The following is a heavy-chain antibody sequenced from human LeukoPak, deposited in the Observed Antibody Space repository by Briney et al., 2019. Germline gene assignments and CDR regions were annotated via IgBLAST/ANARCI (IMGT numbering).Heavy chain of an antibody. J-gene: IGHJ2*01. Sequence: SETLSLTCTVSGGSISSYYWSWIRQPAGKGLEWIGRIYTSGSTNYNPSLKSRVTMSVDTSKNQFSLKLSSVTAADTAAYYCAGRVESTGSFDLWGRGTLVTVSS. CDR1: GGSISSYY. CDR2: IYTSGST. V-gene: IGHV4-4*07. CDR3: AGRVESTGSFDL. D-gene: IGHD1-14*01.